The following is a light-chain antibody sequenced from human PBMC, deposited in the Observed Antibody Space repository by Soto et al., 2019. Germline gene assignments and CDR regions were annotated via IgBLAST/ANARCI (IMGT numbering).Light chain of an antibody. J-gene: IGKJ3*01. CDR2: DAS. V-gene: IGKV1-33*01. CDR3: QQYDKLPPFT. Sequence: DIQMTQSPSSLSASVGDRVTITCQASQDISNYLNWYQQKPGKAPKLLIYDASNLETGVPSRFSGSRSGTDFTFTISSLQPEDISTYYCQQYDKLPPFTFGPGTKVDIK. CDR1: QDISNY.